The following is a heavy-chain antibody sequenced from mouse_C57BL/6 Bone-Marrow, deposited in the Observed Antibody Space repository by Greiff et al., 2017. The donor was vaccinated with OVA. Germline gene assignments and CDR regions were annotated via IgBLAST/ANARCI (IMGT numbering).Heavy chain of an antibody. CDR3: AASYFWFAY. Sequence: QVQLKQPGAELVRPGTSVKLSCKASGYTFTSYWMHWVKQRPGQGLEWIGVIDPSDSYPNYNQKFKGKATLTVDTSSSTPYMQLSSLTSEVSAVYCCAASYFWFAYWGQGTLVTVSA. CDR1: GYTFTSYW. J-gene: IGHJ3*01. CDR2: IDPSDSYP. D-gene: IGHD2-10*01. V-gene: IGHV1-59*01.